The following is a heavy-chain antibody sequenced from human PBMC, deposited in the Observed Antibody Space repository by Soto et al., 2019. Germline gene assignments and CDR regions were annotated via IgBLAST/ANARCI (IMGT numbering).Heavy chain of an antibody. CDR1: GGSTSSGGYS. CDR3: ARGYCSGGSCYGSSNWFDP. V-gene: IGHV4-30-2*01. J-gene: IGHJ5*02. CDR2: ISHSGST. Sequence: SETLSLTCAVSGGSTSSGGYSWSWLRQPPGKGLEWIGYISHSGSTYYNPSLKSRVTISVDTSKNQFSLRLSSVTAADTAVYYCARGYCSGGSCYGSSNWFDPWGQGTLVTVSS. D-gene: IGHD2-15*01.